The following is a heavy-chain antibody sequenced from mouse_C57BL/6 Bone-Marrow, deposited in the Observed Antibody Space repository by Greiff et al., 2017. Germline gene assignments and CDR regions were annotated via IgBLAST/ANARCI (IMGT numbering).Heavy chain of an antibody. Sequence: VMLVESGPGLVQPSQSLSITCTVSGFSLTSYGVHWVRQSPGKGLEWLGVIWSGGSTDYNAAFISRLSISKDNSKSQVFFKMNSLQADDTAIYYCASPTGGLLYAMDYWGQGTSVTVSS. CDR1: GFSLTSYG. J-gene: IGHJ4*01. CDR3: ASPTGGLLYAMDY. CDR2: IWSGGST. V-gene: IGHV2-2*01. D-gene: IGHD4-1*02.